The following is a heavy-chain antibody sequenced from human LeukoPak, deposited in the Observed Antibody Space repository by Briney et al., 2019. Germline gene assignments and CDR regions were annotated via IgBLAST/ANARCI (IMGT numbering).Heavy chain of an antibody. V-gene: IGHV1-8*01. J-gene: IGHJ6*02. CDR3: ARRYCSSTSCYYYYYYGMDV. Sequence: GASVKVSCKASGYTFTSYDINWVRQATGQGLEWMGWMNPNSGNTGYTQKFQGRVTMTRNTSISTAYMELSSLRSEDTAVYYCARRYCSSTSCYYYYYYGMDVWGQGTTVTVSS. D-gene: IGHD2-2*01. CDR2: MNPNSGNT. CDR1: GYTFTSYD.